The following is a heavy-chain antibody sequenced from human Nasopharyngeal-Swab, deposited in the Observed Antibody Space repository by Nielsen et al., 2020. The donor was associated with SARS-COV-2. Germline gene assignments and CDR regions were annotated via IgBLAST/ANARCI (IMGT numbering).Heavy chain of an antibody. V-gene: IGHV3-69-1*01. D-gene: IGHD3-22*01. J-gene: IGHJ4*02. CDR2: ISSSSYI. CDR3: ARDPADYDSSGYMIS. Sequence: WIRQPPGKGLEWVSSISSSSYIYYADSAKGRFTISRDNAKNSLYLQMNSLRAEDTAVYYCARDPADYDSSGYMISWGQGTLVTVSS.